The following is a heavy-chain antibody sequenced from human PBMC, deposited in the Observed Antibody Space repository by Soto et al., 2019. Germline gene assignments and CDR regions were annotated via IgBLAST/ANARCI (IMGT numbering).Heavy chain of an antibody. CDR1: GGSISSSSYY. Sequence: SETLSLTCTVSGGSISSSSYYWGWIRQPPGKGLEWIGSIFYSGSTYYNASLKSRVTISVDTSMKQFSLKLTSVTAADTAVYYCARQVSSCYAFDPWGQGTLVTVSS. CDR3: ARQVSSCYAFDP. V-gene: IGHV4-39*01. CDR2: IFYSGST. J-gene: IGHJ5*02. D-gene: IGHD2-2*01.